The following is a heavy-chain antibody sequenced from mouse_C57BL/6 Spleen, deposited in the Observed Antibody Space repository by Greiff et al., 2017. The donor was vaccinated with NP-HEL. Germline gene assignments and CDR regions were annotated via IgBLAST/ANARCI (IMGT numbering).Heavy chain of an antibody. V-gene: IGHV1-64*01. Sequence: VQLQQPGAELVKPGASVNLSCKASGYTFTSYWMHWVKQRPGQGLEWIGMIHPNSGSTNYNEKFKSKATLTVDKSSSTAYMQLSSLTSEDSAVYYCAREDYGKEDAMDYWGQGTSVTVSS. CDR2: IHPNSGST. CDR3: AREDYGKEDAMDY. D-gene: IGHD1-1*01. CDR1: GYTFTSYW. J-gene: IGHJ4*01.